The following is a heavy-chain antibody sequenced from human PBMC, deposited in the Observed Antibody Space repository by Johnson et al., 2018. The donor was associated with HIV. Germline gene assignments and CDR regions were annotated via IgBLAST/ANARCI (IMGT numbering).Heavy chain of an antibody. CDR3: ATIWRNEGRHSFDV. J-gene: IGHJ3*01. D-gene: IGHD1-1*01. Sequence: QVQLVESGGGLVKPGGSLRLSCAASGFTFSDSYMTWIRQAPGQGLEWVSYISSSGGTIYYADSVRGRFTISRNNAKNSLYLQMNSLRAEDTAVYFCATIWRNEGRHSFDVWGQGTMVAVS. V-gene: IGHV3-11*04. CDR2: ISSSGGTI. CDR1: GFTFSDSY.